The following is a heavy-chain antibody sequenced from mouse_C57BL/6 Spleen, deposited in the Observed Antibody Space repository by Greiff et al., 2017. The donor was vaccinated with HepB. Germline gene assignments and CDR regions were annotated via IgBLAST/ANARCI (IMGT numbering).Heavy chain of an antibody. CDR3: ARSDTTVEDWYFDF. CDR2: IYPGDGDT. CDR1: GYAFSSSW. D-gene: IGHD1-1*01. Sequence: VQLQQSGPELVKPGASVKISCKASGYAFSSSWMNWVKQRPGKGLEWIGRIYPGDGDTNYNGKFKGKATLTADNSTSTAYMQLSSLTSEDSAVYFGARSDTTVEDWYFDFWGTGTTVTVSS. J-gene: IGHJ1*03. V-gene: IGHV1-82*01.